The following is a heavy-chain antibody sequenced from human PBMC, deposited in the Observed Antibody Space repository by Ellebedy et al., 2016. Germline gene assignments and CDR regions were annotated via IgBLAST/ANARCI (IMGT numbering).Heavy chain of an antibody. CDR1: GYTFTSYG. Sequence: ASVKVSCKASGYTFTSYGISWVRQAPGQGLEWMGWISAYNGNTNYAQKLQGRVTITTDTSTSTAYMELSSLRSEDTAVYYCARDESGSYYEGEGRYWGQGTLVTVSS. CDR2: ISAYNGNT. J-gene: IGHJ4*02. V-gene: IGHV1-18*01. CDR3: ARDESGSYYEGEGRY. D-gene: IGHD1-26*01.